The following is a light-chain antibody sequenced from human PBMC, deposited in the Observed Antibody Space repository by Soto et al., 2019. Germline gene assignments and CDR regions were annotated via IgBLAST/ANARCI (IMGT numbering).Light chain of an antibody. J-gene: IGKJ1*01. CDR1: QSVSSN. CDR3: QQYNNWAAT. CDR2: GAS. Sequence: EIVMTQSPATLSVSPGERATLSCRASQSVSSNLAWYQQKPGQAPRLLIYGASTRATGIPARFSGSGSGTEFTLTISSLQSEDFSVYCCQQYNNWAATFGQGTKV. V-gene: IGKV3-15*01.